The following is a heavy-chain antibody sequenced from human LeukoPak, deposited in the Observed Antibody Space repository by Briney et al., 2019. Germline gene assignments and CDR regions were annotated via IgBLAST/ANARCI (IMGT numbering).Heavy chain of an antibody. J-gene: IGHJ4*02. Sequence: GGSLRLSCAASGFTFSSYSMNWVRQAPGKGLEWVSTISSSSSYIYYADSVKGRFTISRDNAKDSLYLQMNSLRAEDTAVYYCARDRPYDILTGPGGVDYWGQGTLVTVSS. V-gene: IGHV3-21*01. D-gene: IGHD3-9*01. CDR3: ARDRPYDILTGPGGVDY. CDR1: GFTFSSYS. CDR2: ISSSSSYI.